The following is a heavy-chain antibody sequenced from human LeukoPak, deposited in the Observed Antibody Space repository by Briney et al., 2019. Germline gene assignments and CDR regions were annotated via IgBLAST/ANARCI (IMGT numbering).Heavy chain of an antibody. CDR1: GYSISSGYY. J-gene: IGHJ4*02. CDR2: IYHSGST. CDR3: AGTYYDSSGYIFDY. V-gene: IGHV4-38-2*01. Sequence: SSETLSLTCAVSGYSISSGYYWGWIRQPPGKGLEWIGSIYHSGSTYYNPSLKSRVTISVDTSKNQFSLKLSSVTAADTAVYYCAGTYYDSSGYIFDYWGQGTPVTVSS. D-gene: IGHD3-22*01.